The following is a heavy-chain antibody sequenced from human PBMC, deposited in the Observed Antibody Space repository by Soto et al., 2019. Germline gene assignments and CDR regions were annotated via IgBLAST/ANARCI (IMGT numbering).Heavy chain of an antibody. CDR2: ISSSSMYI. Sequence: PGGSLRLSCGASGFTFSNYGMNWVRQAPGKGLEWVSSISSSSMYIHYADSVKGRFSISRDNARNSLYLQMNSLRADDTAVYYCARESEDLTSNFDYWGQGTLVTVSS. CDR1: GFTFSNYG. CDR3: ARESEDLTSNFDY. J-gene: IGHJ4*02. V-gene: IGHV3-21*01.